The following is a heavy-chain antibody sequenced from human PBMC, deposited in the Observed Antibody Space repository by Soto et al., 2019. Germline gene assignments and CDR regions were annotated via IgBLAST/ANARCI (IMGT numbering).Heavy chain of an antibody. CDR2: IYYSGST. V-gene: IGHV4-59*01. J-gene: IGHJ5*02. CDR1: GVSISSYY. D-gene: IGHD3-10*01. CDR3: ARGADYYGSDRDQAFDP. Sequence: SETLSLTCTVSGVSISSYYWSWIRQPPGKGLEWIGYIYYSGSTNYNPSLKSRVTISVDTSKNQFSLKLSSVTAADTAVYYCARGADYYGSDRDQAFDPWGQGTLVTVSS.